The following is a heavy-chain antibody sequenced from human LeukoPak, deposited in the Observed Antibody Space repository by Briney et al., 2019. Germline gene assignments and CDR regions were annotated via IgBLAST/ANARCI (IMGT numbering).Heavy chain of an antibody. J-gene: IGHJ4*02. Sequence: GGSLRLSCAASGFNFNNAWMNWVRQAPGKGLEWVGRIKSKSDGGTTDNAAPVRGRFTISKDDSKNTLYLQMNSLKTEDTGIYYCTTGTLTSDYWGQGTLVTVSS. CDR3: TTGTLTSDY. D-gene: IGHD4-17*01. CDR1: GFNFNNAW. V-gene: IGHV3-15*01. CDR2: IKSKSDGGTT.